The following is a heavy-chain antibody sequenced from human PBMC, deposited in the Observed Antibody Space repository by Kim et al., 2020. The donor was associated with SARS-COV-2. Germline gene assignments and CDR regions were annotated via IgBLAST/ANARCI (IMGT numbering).Heavy chain of an antibody. J-gene: IGHJ5*02. V-gene: IGHV4-31*03. Sequence: SETLSLTCTVSGASVSSGTYHWTWIRQHPEKGLEYIGYIFNSGLTFYNPSFKSRITISQDASKNEFSLTMTTMTAADTAIYYCARGHGGYRFDPWGQGTLVTVSS. CDR2: IFNSGLT. CDR3: ARGHGGYRFDP. CDR1: GASVSSGTYH. D-gene: IGHD4-17*01.